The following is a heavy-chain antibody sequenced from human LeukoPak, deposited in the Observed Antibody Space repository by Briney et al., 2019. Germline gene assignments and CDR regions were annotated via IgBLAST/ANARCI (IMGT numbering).Heavy chain of an antibody. V-gene: IGHV5-51*01. Sequence: GESLKLPCKTSGYSFTNYWIGWVRQLPGKGLEWMGIIYPGNSDTKYSPSFQGPVTISADKSISTAYMQWSSLKASDSAVYYCARHKKLSSYYSYFDFWGQGTLVTVSS. J-gene: IGHJ4*02. CDR3: ARHKKLSSYYSYFDF. D-gene: IGHD3-22*01. CDR2: IYPGNSDT. CDR1: GYSFTNYW.